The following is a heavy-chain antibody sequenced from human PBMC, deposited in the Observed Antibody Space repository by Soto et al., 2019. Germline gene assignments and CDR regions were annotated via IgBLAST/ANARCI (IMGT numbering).Heavy chain of an antibody. CDR2: IWYDGSNK. CDR3: ARPPGYSGSYTTDYYGMDV. D-gene: IGHD1-26*01. Sequence: GGSMKLSCAASGLSFSSYGMHWVRQAPGKGLEWVAVIWYDGSNKYYADSVKGRFTISRDNSKNTLYLQMNSLRAEDTAVYYCARPPGYSGSYTTDYYGMDVWGQGSTVTVSS. J-gene: IGHJ6*01. CDR1: GLSFSSYG. V-gene: IGHV3-33*01.